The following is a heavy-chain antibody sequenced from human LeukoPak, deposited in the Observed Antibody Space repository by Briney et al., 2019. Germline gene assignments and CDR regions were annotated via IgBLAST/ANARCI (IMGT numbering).Heavy chain of an antibody. Sequence: SETLSLTCTVSGGSISSGGYYWSWIRQHPGKGLEWIRYIYYSASTYYNPSLKSRVTISVDTSKNQFSLKLSSVTAADTAVYYCARVAVVNKGFDYWGQGTLVTVSS. J-gene: IGHJ4*02. D-gene: IGHD2-15*01. V-gene: IGHV4-31*03. CDR1: GGSISSGGYY. CDR2: IYYSAST. CDR3: ARVAVVNKGFDY.